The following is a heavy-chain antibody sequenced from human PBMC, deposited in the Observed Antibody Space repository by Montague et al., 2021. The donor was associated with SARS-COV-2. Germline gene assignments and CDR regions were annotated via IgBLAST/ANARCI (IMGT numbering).Heavy chain of an antibody. CDR2: ISSSGGGSTK. CDR1: GFIFSSYE. Sequence: SLRLSCAASGFIFSSYEMSWARQAPGKGLEWISYISSSGGGSTKXYTDSVKGRFTISRDNAKNSLYLQMNSLRVEDTAIYYCARDRDWDDWCGMDVWGQGTTVTVSS. J-gene: IGHJ6*02. CDR3: ARDRDWDDWCGMDV. V-gene: IGHV3-48*03. D-gene: IGHD2-21*01.